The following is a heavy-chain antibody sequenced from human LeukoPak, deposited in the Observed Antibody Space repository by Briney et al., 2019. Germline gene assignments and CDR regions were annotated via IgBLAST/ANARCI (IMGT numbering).Heavy chain of an antibody. Sequence: GSLRLSCAASGFTFSSYSMNWVRQAPGKGLEWVSSISSSSSYIYYADSLKGRFTISRDNAKNSLYLQMHSLRADDTAVYYCARDKDIVLVPVSFHYWGQGTLVTVSS. CDR1: GFTFSSYS. CDR3: ARDKDIVLVPVSFHY. J-gene: IGHJ4*02. D-gene: IGHD2-2*01. CDR2: ISSSSSYI. V-gene: IGHV3-21*01.